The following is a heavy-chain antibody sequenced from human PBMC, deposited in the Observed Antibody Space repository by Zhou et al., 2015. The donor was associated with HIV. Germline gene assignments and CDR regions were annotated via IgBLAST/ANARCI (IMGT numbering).Heavy chain of an antibody. Sequence: LVQSGTEVRKPGSSVKVSCKASGGTFSGSDLSWVRQAPGQGLEWMGGITPMFDIHKYAQKFRARLTISVDKITDTAYMELSSLTSEDTAIYFCARSSVNHDDAFDLWGQGTQVVVSS. V-gene: IGHV1-69*17. CDR1: GGTFSGSD. D-gene: IGHD1-14*01. J-gene: IGHJ3*01. CDR2: ITPMFDIH. CDR3: ARSSVNHDDAFDL.